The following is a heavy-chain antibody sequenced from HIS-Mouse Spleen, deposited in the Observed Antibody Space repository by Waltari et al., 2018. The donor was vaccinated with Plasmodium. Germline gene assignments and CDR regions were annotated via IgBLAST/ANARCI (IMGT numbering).Heavy chain of an antibody. CDR2: INHSGST. Sequence: QVQLQQWGAGLLKPSEPLSLTCAVYGGSFSGYYCSWIRQPPGKGLEWIGEINHSGSTNYNPSLKSRVTISVDTSKNQFSLKLSSVSAADTAVYYCARVTSSGVYWYFDLWGRGTLVTVSS. J-gene: IGHJ2*01. V-gene: IGHV4-34*01. D-gene: IGHD3-3*01. CDR3: ARVTSSGVYWYFDL. CDR1: GGSFSGYY.